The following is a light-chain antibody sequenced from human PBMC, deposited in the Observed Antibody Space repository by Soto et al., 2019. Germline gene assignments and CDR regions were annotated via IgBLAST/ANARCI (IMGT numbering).Light chain of an antibody. CDR1: QSVSSN. J-gene: IGKJ5*01. CDR2: GAS. V-gene: IGKV3-15*01. Sequence: IVMTQSPATLSVSPGERATLSCRASQSVSSNLAWYQQKPGQAPRLLIYGASTRATGIPARFSGSGSGTEFTLTISSLQSEDVALYYCQQYSNWPPAITFGQGTRLEIK. CDR3: QQYSNWPPAIT.